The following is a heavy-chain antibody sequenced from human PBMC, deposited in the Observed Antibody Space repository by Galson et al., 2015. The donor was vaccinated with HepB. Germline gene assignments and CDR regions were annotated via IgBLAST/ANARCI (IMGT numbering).Heavy chain of an antibody. CDR3: AKDSLPPYSSSWYERGGMDV. CDR1: GFTFSSYA. D-gene: IGHD6-13*01. Sequence: SLRLSCAASGFTFSSYAMHWVRQAPGKGLEWVAVISYDGSNKYYADSVKGRFTISRDNSKNTLYLQMNSLRAEDTAVYYCAKDSLPPYSSSWYERGGMDVWGKGTTVTVSS. J-gene: IGHJ6*04. V-gene: IGHV3-30-3*01. CDR2: ISYDGSNK.